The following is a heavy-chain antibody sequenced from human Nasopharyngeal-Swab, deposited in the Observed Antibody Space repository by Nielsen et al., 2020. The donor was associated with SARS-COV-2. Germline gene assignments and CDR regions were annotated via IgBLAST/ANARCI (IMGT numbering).Heavy chain of an antibody. CDR3: ARELPGTYSSFDY. Sequence: LRLSCSVSGVSVTSGDVFWSWIRQPAGKALQYIGRIFVRGNSPDFNPSLKSRGTISIDTSKNQFSLNLTSVTAADTAIYFCARELPGTYSSFDYWGQGILVTVSS. D-gene: IGHD1-26*01. V-gene: IGHV4-61*02. CDR2: IFVRGNSP. CDR1: GVSVTSGDVF. J-gene: IGHJ4*02.